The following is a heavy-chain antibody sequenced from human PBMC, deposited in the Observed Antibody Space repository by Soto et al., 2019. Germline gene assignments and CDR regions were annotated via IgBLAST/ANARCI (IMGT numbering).Heavy chain of an antibody. Sequence: SETLSLTCTVSGGSISSGCYYWSWIRQHPGKGLEWIGYIYYSGSTYYNPSLKSRVTISVDTSKNQFSLKLSAVTCPEKAVYYCARAAAHGADRAIDYWGQGTLLNVSS. V-gene: IGHV4-31*03. CDR3: ARAAAHGADRAIDY. CDR2: IYYSGST. CDR1: GGSISSGCYY. J-gene: IGHJ4*02. D-gene: IGHD4-17*01.